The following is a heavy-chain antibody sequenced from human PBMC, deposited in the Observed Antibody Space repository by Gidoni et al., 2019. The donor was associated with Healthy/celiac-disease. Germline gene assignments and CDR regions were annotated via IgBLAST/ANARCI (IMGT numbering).Heavy chain of an antibody. V-gene: IGHV3-15*07. CDR3: TTEGLNEYSSSLGYWYFDL. D-gene: IGHD6-6*01. J-gene: IGHJ2*01. Sequence: VQLAPGKGLEWVGRIKSKTDGGTTDYAAPVKGRFTISRDDSKNTLYLQMNSLKTEDTAVYYCTTEGLNEYSSSLGYWYFDLWGRGTLVTVSS. CDR2: IKSKTDGGTT.